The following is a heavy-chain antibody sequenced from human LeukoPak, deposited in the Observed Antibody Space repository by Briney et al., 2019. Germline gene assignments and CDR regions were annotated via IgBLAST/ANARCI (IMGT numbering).Heavy chain of an antibody. CDR2: IRSKANSYAT. D-gene: IGHD6-19*01. Sequence: GGSLRLSCAASGFTFSGSAMHWVRQASGKGLEWVGRIRSKANSYATAYAASVKGRFTISRDDPKNTAYLQMNSLKTEDTAVYYCTSRPSIAVAATDYWGQGTLVTVSS. J-gene: IGHJ4*02. V-gene: IGHV3-73*01. CDR1: GFTFSGSA. CDR3: TSRPSIAVAATDY.